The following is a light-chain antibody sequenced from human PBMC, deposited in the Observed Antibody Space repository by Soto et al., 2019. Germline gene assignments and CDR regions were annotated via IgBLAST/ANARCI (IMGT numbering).Light chain of an antibody. V-gene: IGKV3-15*01. CDR1: QNIYYN. Sequence: EVVMTQSPATVSVSPGERATLSCRASQNIYYNVAWYQHRPGQAPRLLIYRASTRAPGVPARFSGSGSGTVFTLTISSLQPEDFTFYSCLQSHNLWAFGQGTKVEI. CDR3: LQSHNLWA. CDR2: RAS. J-gene: IGKJ1*01.